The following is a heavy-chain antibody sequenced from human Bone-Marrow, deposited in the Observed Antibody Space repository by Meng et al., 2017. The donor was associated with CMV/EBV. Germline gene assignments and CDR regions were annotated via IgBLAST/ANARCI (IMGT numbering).Heavy chain of an antibody. CDR3: GRSSGAYYYGMDV. CDR1: GFTFRNYG. V-gene: IGHV3-9*03. J-gene: IGHJ6*02. Sequence: SLKISCAASGFTFRNYGMHWVRQAPGKGLEWVSGISWNSGSIGYADSVKGRFTISRDNAKNSLYLQMNSLRAEDMALYYCGRSSGAYYYGMDVWGQGTTVTVSS. CDR2: ISWNSGSI. D-gene: IGHD6-6*01.